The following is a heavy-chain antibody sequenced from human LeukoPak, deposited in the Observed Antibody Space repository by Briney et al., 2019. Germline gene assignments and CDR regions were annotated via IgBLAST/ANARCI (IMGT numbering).Heavy chain of an antibody. CDR2: INHSGST. V-gene: IGHV4-34*01. J-gene: IGHJ4*02. D-gene: IGHD3-22*01. CDR1: GGSFSGYY. CDR3: ARDTYYYDSSTYSQLDY. Sequence: PSETLSLTCAVYGGSFSGYYWSWIRQPPGKGLEWIGEINHSGSTNYNPSLKSRVTISVDTSKNQFSLKLSSVTAADTAVYYCARDTYYYDSSTYSQLDYWGQGTLVTVSS.